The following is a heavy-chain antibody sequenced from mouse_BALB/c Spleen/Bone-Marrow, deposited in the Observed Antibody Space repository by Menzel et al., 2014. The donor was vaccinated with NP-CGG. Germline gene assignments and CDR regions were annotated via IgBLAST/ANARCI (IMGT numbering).Heavy chain of an antibody. D-gene: IGHD2-3*01. CDR3: ARRGYDNSYWYFGV. CDR2: ISTGGSQT. CDR1: GFTFSSYG. V-gene: IGHV5-6*02. Sequence: MLVESGGDLVKPGGSLKLSCAASGFTFSSYGMSWVRQTPDKRLEWVATISTGGSQTYYTDSVKRRFTISRDNAKNXLYLQMSSLKSEDSAIYYCARRGYDNSYWYFGVWGAGTTVTVSS. J-gene: IGHJ1*01.